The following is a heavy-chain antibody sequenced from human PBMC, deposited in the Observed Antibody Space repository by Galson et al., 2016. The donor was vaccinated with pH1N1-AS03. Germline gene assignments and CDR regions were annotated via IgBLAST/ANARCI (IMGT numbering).Heavy chain of an antibody. Sequence: ETLSLTCTVSGGSLSSHYWSWIRQPPGKRLEWIAFVSYSGSATYNPSLESRVTMSLDTSKRQISLKLRSVTTADTAIYCCARYANYYDSNANLPAFDNWGQGTLVTVSS. D-gene: IGHD3-22*01. CDR2: VSYSGSA. V-gene: IGHV4-59*11. J-gene: IGHJ4*02. CDR3: ARYANYYDSNANLPAFDN. CDR1: GGSLSSHY.